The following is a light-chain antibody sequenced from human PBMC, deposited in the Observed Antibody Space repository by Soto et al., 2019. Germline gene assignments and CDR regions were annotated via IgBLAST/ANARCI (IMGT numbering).Light chain of an antibody. CDR3: QQYNNWPPIP. V-gene: IGKV3-15*01. Sequence: EIAMTQSPATLSVYPGERATLSCRASQSVSSNLAWYQQKPGQAPRLLIYGASTRATGIPARFSGSGSGTEFTLTISSLQSEDFAVYYCQQYNNWPPIPFGQGTRLEIK. CDR1: QSVSSN. CDR2: GAS. J-gene: IGKJ5*01.